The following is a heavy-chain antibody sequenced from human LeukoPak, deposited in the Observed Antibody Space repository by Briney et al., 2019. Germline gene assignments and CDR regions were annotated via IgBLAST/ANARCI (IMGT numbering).Heavy chain of an antibody. CDR3: ARSDYGSGSWYFQH. V-gene: IGHV4-30-2*01. D-gene: IGHD3-10*01. Sequence: SETLSLTCAVSGGSISSGGYSWSWIRQPPGKGLEWIGYIYHSGSTYYNPSLKSRVTISVDRSKNQFSLKLSSVTAADTAVYYCARSDYGSGSWYFQHWGQGTLVTVSS. CDR2: IYHSGST. J-gene: IGHJ1*01. CDR1: GGSISSGGYS.